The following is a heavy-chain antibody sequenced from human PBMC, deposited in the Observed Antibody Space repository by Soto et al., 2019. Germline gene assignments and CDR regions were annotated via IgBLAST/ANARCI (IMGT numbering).Heavy chain of an antibody. Sequence: VQLVQSGAEVKKPGASVKVSCKTPGYIFPRYNIHWARQAPGQRLEWMAWINVGNGNTRYSQKFQGRLTLTRDPPGNTAYLELNSLVYEDTSVYYCATPQGSDDCLDSWGQGTLVTVSS. V-gene: IGHV1-3*01. CDR1: GYIFPRYN. CDR3: ATPQGSDDCLDS. CDR2: INVGNGNT. D-gene: IGHD2-21*02. J-gene: IGHJ4*02.